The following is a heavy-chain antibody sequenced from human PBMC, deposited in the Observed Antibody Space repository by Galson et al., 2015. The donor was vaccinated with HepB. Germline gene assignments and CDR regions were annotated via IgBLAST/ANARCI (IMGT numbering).Heavy chain of an antibody. J-gene: IGHJ4*02. CDR2: IDWDDDK. V-gene: IGHV2-70*11. Sequence: PALVKPTQTLTLTCTFSGFSLSTSGMCVSWIRQPPGKALEWLARIDWDDDKYYSTSLKTRLTISKDTSKNQVVLTMTNMDPVDTATYYCARTGGVVGATSYFDYWGQGTLVTVSS. CDR1: GFSLSTSGMC. D-gene: IGHD1-26*01. CDR3: ARTGGVVGATSYFDY.